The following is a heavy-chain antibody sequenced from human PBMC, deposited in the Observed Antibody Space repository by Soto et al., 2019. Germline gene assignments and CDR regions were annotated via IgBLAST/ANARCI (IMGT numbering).Heavy chain of an antibody. Sequence: QLQLQESGPGLVKPSETLSLTCSVSGGSISNSYYWGWIRQPPGKGPEWIGSVYTCGSTYHNPSLKSRFSISVDTTKTQFSLKLTSLTDADTAVYYCARQRPPVLRRQPDAFDIWGPGIVVIVSS. V-gene: IGHV4-39*01. CDR3: ARQRPPVLRRQPDAFDI. CDR1: GGSISNSYY. D-gene: IGHD4-17*01. J-gene: IGHJ3*02. CDR2: VYTCGST.